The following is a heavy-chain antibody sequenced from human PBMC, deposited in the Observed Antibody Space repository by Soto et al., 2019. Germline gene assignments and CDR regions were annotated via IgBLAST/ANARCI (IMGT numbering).Heavy chain of an antibody. CDR3: ATARDTTITFSYYCYYMDV. Sequence: QVQLVESGGGLVKPGGSLRLSCAASGLIFSDYYMSWIRQAPGKGLEWVSYISGSGTIIYYAESVKGRFTISRDNAKNSLYLQMNSLRVEDTAVYYCATARDTTITFSYYCYYMDVWGKGTTVTVSS. V-gene: IGHV3-11*01. D-gene: IGHD4-4*01. CDR1: GLIFSDYY. J-gene: IGHJ6*03. CDR2: ISGSGTII.